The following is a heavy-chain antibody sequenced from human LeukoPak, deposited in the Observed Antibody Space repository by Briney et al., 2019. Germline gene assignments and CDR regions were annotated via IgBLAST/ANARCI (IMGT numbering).Heavy chain of an antibody. D-gene: IGHD3-22*01. CDR1: GFTFDDYG. Sequence: GGSLRLSCAAPGFTFDDYGMSWVRQAPGKGLEWVSGINWNGGSTGYADSVKGRFTISRDNAKSSLYLQMNSLRAEDTALYYCARGCNYYDSSGYGPNYYYYYMDVWGKGTTVTVSS. CDR3: ARGCNYYDSSGYGPNYYYYYMDV. J-gene: IGHJ6*03. V-gene: IGHV3-20*04. CDR2: INWNGGST.